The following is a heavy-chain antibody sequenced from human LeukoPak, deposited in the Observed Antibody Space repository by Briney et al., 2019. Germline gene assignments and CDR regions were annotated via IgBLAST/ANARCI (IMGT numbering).Heavy chain of an antibody. CDR3: ARDQCCSSTSCYLYYYYYGMDV. Sequence: GGSLRLSCAASGFTFSSYSMNWVRQAPGKGLEWVSSIICSSIFIYYADSVKGRFTISRDNAKNSLYLQMNSLRAEDTAVYYCARDQCCSSTSCYLYYYYYGMDVWGHGTTVTVSS. V-gene: IGHV3-21*01. CDR1: GFTFSSYS. J-gene: IGHJ6*02. CDR2: IICSSIFI. D-gene: IGHD2-2*01.